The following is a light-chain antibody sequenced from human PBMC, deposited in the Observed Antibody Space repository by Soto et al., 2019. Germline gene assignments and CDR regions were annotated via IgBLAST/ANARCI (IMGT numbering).Light chain of an antibody. J-gene: IGKJ3*01. CDR1: QSLSSN. V-gene: IGKV3-15*01. CDR2: GAS. CDR3: QQYSQWPPVFT. Sequence: EIVMTQSPATLSVSPGESATLSCRASQSLSSNLAWYQQKPGQAPRLLIFGASTRATGVPARFRGSGSGTEFTLTISSLQSEDFAVYYCQQYSQWPPVFTFGPGTKV.